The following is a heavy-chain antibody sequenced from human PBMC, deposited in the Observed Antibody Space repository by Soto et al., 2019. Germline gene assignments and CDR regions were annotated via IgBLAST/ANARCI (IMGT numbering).Heavy chain of an antibody. V-gene: IGHV3-11*01. D-gene: IGHD3-22*01. J-gene: IGHJ4*02. Sequence: VGSLGLSCAASGFTFSDYYMSWIRQAPGKGLEWVSYISSSGSTIYYADPVKGRFTISRDNAKNSLYLQTNSLRAEDTAVYYCARPGSFSSSCYYSDYWGQGTLVTVSS. CDR2: ISSSGSTI. CDR1: GFTFSDYY. CDR3: ARPGSFSSSCYYSDY.